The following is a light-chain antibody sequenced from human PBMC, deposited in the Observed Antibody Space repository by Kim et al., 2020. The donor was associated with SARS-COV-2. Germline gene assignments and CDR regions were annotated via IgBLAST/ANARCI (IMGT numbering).Light chain of an antibody. V-gene: IGLV2-23*02. CDR2: EVR. J-gene: IGLJ2*01. Sequence: ITSTCTGNSSDVGNYNLVSWNQQYPGKAPKLMIYEVRKRHSGVSNRFSGSKSGNTASLTIAGLQAEDEADYYCCSYAGSSTFVVFGGGTQLTVL. CDR1: SSDVGNYNL. CDR3: CSYAGSSTFVV.